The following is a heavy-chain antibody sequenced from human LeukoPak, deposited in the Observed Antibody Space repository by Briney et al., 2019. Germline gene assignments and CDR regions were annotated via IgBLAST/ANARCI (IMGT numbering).Heavy chain of an antibody. J-gene: IGHJ4*02. Sequence: PGGSLRLSCAASGFTFTSYAMNWVRQAPGKGLEWVAVISYDGSNKYYADSVKGRFTISRDNSKNTLYLQMNSLRAEDTAVYYCARAGDGYEGGKYYFDYWGQGTLVTVSS. CDR1: GFTFTSYA. CDR3: ARAGDGYEGGKYYFDY. CDR2: ISYDGSNK. V-gene: IGHV3-30-3*01. D-gene: IGHD3-22*01.